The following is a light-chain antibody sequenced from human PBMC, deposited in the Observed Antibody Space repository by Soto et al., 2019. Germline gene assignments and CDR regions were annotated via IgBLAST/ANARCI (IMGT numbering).Light chain of an antibody. CDR2: GAY. J-gene: IGKJ2*01. Sequence: EIVLTQAPGTLSLSPGERTTLSCRASQSVSSSNLLWYQQKRGQAPRLLIYGAYKRATGIPDRFSGSGSGTDFTLTISRLEPEDFALYYCQHYGNSPPYTFGQGTKVDIK. V-gene: IGKV3-20*01. CDR3: QHYGNSPPYT. CDR1: QSVSSSN.